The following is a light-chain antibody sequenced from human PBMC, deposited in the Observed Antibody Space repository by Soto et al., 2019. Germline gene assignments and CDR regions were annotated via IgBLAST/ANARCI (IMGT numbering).Light chain of an antibody. CDR1: VSDVGGYDS. Sequence: QSALTQPASVSGSPGQSITISCTGTVSDVGGYDSVSWYQQHPGRAPKLIIYGVNNRPSGVSNRFSASKSADTASLTISGLQAEDEANYYCCSYTTSTTYVFGTGTKGTVL. CDR3: CSYTTSTTYV. J-gene: IGLJ1*01. CDR2: GVN. V-gene: IGLV2-14*03.